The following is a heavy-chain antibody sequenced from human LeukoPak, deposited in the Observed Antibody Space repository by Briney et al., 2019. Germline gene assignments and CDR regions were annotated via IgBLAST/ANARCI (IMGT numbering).Heavy chain of an antibody. CDR1: GGPISSSNW. CDR3: ARAKKYCSSTSCYAGGRFDP. CDR2: IYHSGST. Sequence: SGTLSLTCAVSGGPISSSNWWSWVRQPPGKGLEWIGEIYHSGSTNYNPSLKSRVTISVDKSKNQFSLKLSSVTAADTAVYYCARAKKYCSSTSCYAGGRFDPWGQGTLVTVSS. J-gene: IGHJ5*02. V-gene: IGHV4-4*02. D-gene: IGHD2-2*01.